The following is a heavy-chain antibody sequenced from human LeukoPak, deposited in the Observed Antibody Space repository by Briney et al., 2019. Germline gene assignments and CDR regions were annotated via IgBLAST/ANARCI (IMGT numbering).Heavy chain of an antibody. CDR3: ARDRHSSVDY. D-gene: IGHD3-22*01. J-gene: IGHJ4*02. Sequence: PGGSLRLSCAASGFTFSDYYMSWIRQAPGKGLEWLSYISGDSNTIYYADSVKGRFTVSRDNAKNSLYLQLNSLRAEDTAVYYCARDRHSSVDYWGQGALVTVSS. V-gene: IGHV3-11*04. CDR1: GFTFSDYY. CDR2: ISGDSNTI.